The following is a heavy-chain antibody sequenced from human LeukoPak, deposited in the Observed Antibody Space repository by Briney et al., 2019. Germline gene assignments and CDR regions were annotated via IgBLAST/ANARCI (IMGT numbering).Heavy chain of an antibody. CDR1: GFTFSRYS. CDR2: ISPDARYT. Sequence: GGSLRLSCAASGFTFSRYSMNWVRQAPGKGLEWVSSISPDARYTYYADSLKGRFTVSRDNAKNSLYLQMNSLAVEDTAVYYCTTPAAGPRAEYSQYWGQGTLVTVSP. D-gene: IGHD6-13*01. V-gene: IGHV3-21*01. J-gene: IGHJ1*01. CDR3: TTPAAGPRAEYSQY.